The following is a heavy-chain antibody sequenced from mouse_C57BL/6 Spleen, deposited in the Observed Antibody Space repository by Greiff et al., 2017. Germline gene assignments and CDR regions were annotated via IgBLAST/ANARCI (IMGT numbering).Heavy chain of an antibody. V-gene: IGHV1-80*01. CDR1: GYAFSSYW. CDR2: IYPGDGDT. D-gene: IGHD2-14*01. CDR3: ARKLIGGVDY. J-gene: IGHJ2*01. Sequence: VMLVESGAELVKPGASVKISCKASGYAFSSYWMNWVKQRPGKGLEWIGQIYPGDGDTNYNGKFKGKATLTADKSSSTAYMQLSSLTSEDSAVYFCARKLIGGVDYWGQGTTLTVSS.